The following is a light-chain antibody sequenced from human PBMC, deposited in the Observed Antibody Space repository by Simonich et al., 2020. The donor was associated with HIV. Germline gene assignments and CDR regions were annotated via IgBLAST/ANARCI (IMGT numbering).Light chain of an antibody. CDR3: QQMKT. J-gene: IGKJ1*01. CDR1: QSVSSH. V-gene: IGKV3-11*01. Sequence: EIVMTQSPATLSVSPGERATLSRRASQSVSSHLAWDQQKPDQAPRLLIHDVSNRATGIPARFSGSGSGTDFTLTISSLESEDFAVYYCQQMKTFGQGTKVEIK. CDR2: DVS.